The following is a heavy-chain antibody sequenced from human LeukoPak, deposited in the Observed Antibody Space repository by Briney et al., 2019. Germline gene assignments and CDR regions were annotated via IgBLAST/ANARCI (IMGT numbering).Heavy chain of an antibody. CDR1: GCTFSSYW. V-gene: IGHV3-7*01. CDR2: IKQDGSEK. CDR3: ARESRYFDWLKAYYFDY. Sequence: PGGSLRLSCAASGCTFSSYWMSWVRQAPGKGLEWVANIKQDGSEKYCVDSVKGRFTISRDNAKNSLYLQMNSLRAEDTAVYYCARESRYFDWLKAYYFDYWGQGTLVTVSS. D-gene: IGHD3-9*01. J-gene: IGHJ4*02.